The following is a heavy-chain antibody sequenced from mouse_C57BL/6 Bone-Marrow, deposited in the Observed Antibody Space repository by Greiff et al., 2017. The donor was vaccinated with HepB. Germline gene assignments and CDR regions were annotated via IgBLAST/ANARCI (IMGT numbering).Heavy chain of an antibody. CDR1: GYTFTSYW. D-gene: IGHD1-1*01. Sequence: VQLQQPGAELVKPGASVKLSCKASGYTFTSYWMHWVKQRPGQGLEWIGMIHPNSGSTNYNEKFKSKATLTVDKSSSTAYMQLSSLTSEDSAVYYCARAITTVVATRYWGQGTTLTVSS. V-gene: IGHV1-64*01. CDR3: ARAITTVVATRY. CDR2: IHPNSGST. J-gene: IGHJ2*01.